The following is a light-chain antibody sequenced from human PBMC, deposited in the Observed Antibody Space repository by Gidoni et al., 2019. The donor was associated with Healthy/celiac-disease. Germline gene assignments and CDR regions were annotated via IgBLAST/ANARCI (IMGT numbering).Light chain of an antibody. CDR3: QQRSNGPRT. J-gene: IGKJ1*01. V-gene: IGKV3-11*01. CDR1: QRVSSY. Sequence: EIVLTQSPATLSLSPGARATLSCRASQRVSSYLAWYQQKRGQAPSLLIYDASNRATGIPARFSGSGSGTDFTLTISSLEPEDFAVYYCQQRSNGPRTFGQGTKVEIK. CDR2: DAS.